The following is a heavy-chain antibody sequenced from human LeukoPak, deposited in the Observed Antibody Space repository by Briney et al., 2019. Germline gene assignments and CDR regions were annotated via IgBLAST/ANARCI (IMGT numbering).Heavy chain of an antibody. D-gene: IGHD5-18*01. CDR1: GFTFSSYS. CDR2: ISSSSSTI. CDR3: ATNRLWLQLIRVLSGSNAFDI. Sequence: GGSLRLSCAASGFTFSSYSMNWVRQAPGKGLEWVSYISSSSSTIYYADSVKGRFTISRDNAKNSLYLQMNSLRAEDTAVYYCATNRLWLQLIRVLSGSNAFDIWGQGTMVTVSS. V-gene: IGHV3-48*01. J-gene: IGHJ3*02.